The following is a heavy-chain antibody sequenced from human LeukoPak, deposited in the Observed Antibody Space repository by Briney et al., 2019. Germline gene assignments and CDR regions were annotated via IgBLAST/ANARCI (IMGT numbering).Heavy chain of an antibody. CDR3: AATLHDYEWVFDY. CDR1: GHTFTSYA. V-gene: IGHV1-3*01. J-gene: IGHJ4*02. CDR2: INAGNGNT. D-gene: IGHD4-17*01. Sequence: ASVKVSCKASGHTFTSYAMHWVRQAPGQRLEWMGWINAGNGNTKYSQKFQGGVTITRDTSASTAYMELSSLRSEDTAVYYCAATLHDYEWVFDYWGQGTLVTVSS.